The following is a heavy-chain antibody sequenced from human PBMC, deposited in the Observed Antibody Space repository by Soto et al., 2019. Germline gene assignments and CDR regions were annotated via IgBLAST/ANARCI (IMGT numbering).Heavy chain of an antibody. Sequence: SVKVSCKASGGTFSNSAIIWVRQAPGQGLEWMGGILPIFGTPNYAQKFQGRLTISADEISSTAYMELNILRSEDTAVYYCATPAEALDPAMLKGLARWGQGGLVTVSS. D-gene: IGHD5-18*01. V-gene: IGHV1-69*13. CDR1: GGTFSNSA. J-gene: IGHJ4*02. CDR2: ILPIFGTP. CDR3: ATPAEALDPAMLKGLAR.